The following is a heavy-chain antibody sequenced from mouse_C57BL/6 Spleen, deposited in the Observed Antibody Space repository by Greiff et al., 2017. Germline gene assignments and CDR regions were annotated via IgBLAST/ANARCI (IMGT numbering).Heavy chain of an antibody. CDR1: GFTFSDYG. D-gene: IGHD2-4*01. CDR3: ARRDDYDYYYAMDY. Sequence: EVKLMESGGGLVKPGGSLKLSCAASGFTFSDYGMHWVRQAPEKGLEWVAYISSGSSTIYYADTVKGRFTISRDNAKNTLFLQMTSLRSEDTAMYYCARRDDYDYYYAMDYWGQGTSVTVSS. V-gene: IGHV5-17*01. J-gene: IGHJ4*01. CDR2: ISSGSSTI.